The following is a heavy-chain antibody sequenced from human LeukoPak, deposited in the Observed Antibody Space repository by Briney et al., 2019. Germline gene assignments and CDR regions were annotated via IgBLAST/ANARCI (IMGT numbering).Heavy chain of an antibody. CDR2: IYYSGST. V-gene: IGHV4-39*01. CDR3: ARSPRGYSYGYYFDY. D-gene: IGHD5-18*01. CDR1: GGSISSNSYY. Sequence: PSETLSLTCAVSGGSISSNSYYWGWIRQPPGKGLEWIGSIYYSGSTYYNPSLKSRVTISVDTSKNQFSLKLSSVTAADTAVYYCARSPRGYSYGYYFDYWGQGTLVTVSS. J-gene: IGHJ4*02.